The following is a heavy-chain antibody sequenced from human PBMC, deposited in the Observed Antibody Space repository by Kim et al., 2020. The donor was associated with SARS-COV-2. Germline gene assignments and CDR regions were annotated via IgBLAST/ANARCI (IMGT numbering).Heavy chain of an antibody. CDR2: INHSGST. D-gene: IGHD2-15*01. Sequence: SETLSLTCAVYGGSFSGYYWSWIRQPPGKGLEWIGEINHSGSTNYNPSLKSRVTISVDTSKNQFSLKLSSVTAADTAVYYCAREGLGGVWGQGTTVTVSS. V-gene: IGHV4-34*01. J-gene: IGHJ6*02. CDR1: GGSFSGYY. CDR3: AREGLGGV.